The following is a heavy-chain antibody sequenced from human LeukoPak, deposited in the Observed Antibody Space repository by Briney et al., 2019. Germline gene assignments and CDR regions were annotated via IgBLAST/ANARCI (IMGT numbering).Heavy chain of an antibody. V-gene: IGHV3-11*01. CDR3: ARDLGDGYLNWFDP. Sequence: GGSLRLSCAASGFTFSDYYMSWIRQAPGKGLEWVSYISSSGSTIYYADSVKGRFTISRDNAKNSLYLQMNSLRAEDTAVYYCARDLGDGYLNWFDPWGQGTLVTVSS. D-gene: IGHD5-24*01. J-gene: IGHJ5*02. CDR1: GFTFSDYY. CDR2: ISSSGSTI.